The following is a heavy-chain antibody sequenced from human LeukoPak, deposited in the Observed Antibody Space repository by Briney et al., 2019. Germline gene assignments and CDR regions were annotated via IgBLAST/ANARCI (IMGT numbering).Heavy chain of an antibody. Sequence: PGGSLRLSCAASGFTFSSYAMHWVRQAPGKGLEWVAVISYDGSNKYYADSVKGRFTISRDNSKNTPYLQMNSLRAEDTAVYYCARAKTGTTPADVWGQGTTVTVSS. CDR2: ISYDGSNK. V-gene: IGHV3-30-3*01. CDR3: ARAKTGTTPADV. CDR1: GFTFSSYA. J-gene: IGHJ6*02. D-gene: IGHD1-1*01.